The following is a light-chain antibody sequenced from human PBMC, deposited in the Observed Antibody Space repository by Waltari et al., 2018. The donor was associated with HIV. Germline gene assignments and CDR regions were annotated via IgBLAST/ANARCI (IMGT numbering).Light chain of an antibody. V-gene: IGLV1-40*01. CDR1: SSTIGADYD. CDR3: CSYAGNYPVL. CDR2: GNK. Sequence: QSMLTQPPSVSGAPGQRVTISCTGSSSTIGADYDVHWYQQIPGTAPKLLISGNKNRPSGVPDRFSASKSGTSASLTISGLQAEDEADYYCCSYAGNYPVLFGGGTKLTVL. J-gene: IGLJ3*02.